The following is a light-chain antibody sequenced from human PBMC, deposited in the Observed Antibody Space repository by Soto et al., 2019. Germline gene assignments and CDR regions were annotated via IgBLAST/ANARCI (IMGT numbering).Light chain of an antibody. Sequence: SVLTQSPGTLSLSPGERATLCCRASQSVSSSYLAWYQQKPGQGPRLXIYGASSRATGIPDRFSGSGSGTDGTITISRLEPEDFEVYYGQQYGSSLWTFGQGTKVDI. CDR2: GAS. CDR3: QQYGSSLWT. V-gene: IGKV3-20*01. CDR1: QSVSSSY. J-gene: IGKJ1*01.